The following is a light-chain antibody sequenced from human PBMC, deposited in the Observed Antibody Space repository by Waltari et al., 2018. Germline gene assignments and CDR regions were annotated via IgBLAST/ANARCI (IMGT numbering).Light chain of an antibody. Sequence: DIQMTQSPSTLSASVGDRVTITYRASQTIDSWLAWYQQTPGKAPKVLIYMASSLQSGVPPRFSGSGSGTEFTLTISGLQSDDFATYYCQQYSTYPLTFGGGTKVEIK. V-gene: IGKV1-5*03. CDR1: QTIDSW. J-gene: IGKJ4*01. CDR3: QQYSTYPLT. CDR2: MAS.